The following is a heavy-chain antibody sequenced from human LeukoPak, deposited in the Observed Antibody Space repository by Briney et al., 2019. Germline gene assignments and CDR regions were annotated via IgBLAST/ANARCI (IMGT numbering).Heavy chain of an antibody. CDR3: TRLAPEGYCSSTSCYGWLVDWFDP. J-gene: IGHJ5*02. CDR1: GFTFSGSA. CDR2: IRSKANSYAT. Sequence: GGSLRLSCAASGFTFSGSAMHWVRQASGKGLEWVGRIRSKANSYATAYAASVKGRFTISRDDSKNTAYLQMNSLKTEDTAVYYCTRLAPEGYCSSTSCYGWLVDWFDPWGQGTLVTVSS. V-gene: IGHV3-73*01. D-gene: IGHD2-2*01.